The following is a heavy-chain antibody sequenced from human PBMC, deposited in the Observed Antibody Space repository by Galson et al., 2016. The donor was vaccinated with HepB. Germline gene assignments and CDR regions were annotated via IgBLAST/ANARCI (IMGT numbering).Heavy chain of an antibody. J-gene: IGHJ5*02. CDR1: GGSFSAYY. Sequence: SETLSLTCAVYGGSFSAYYWSWIRQPPGKGLEWIGEINHRGSTNYNPSFKSRLTISVDTSKNQFSLKLSSVTAADTAVYYCARRGLMGTMIGASVTRRNNWFDPWGQGTLVTVSS. CDR2: INHRGST. CDR3: ARRGLMGTMIGASVTRRNNWFDP. D-gene: IGHD3-22*01. V-gene: IGHV4-34*01.